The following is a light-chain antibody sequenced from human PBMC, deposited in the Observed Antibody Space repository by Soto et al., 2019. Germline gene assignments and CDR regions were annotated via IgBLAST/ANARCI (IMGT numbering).Light chain of an antibody. Sequence: IVLTQSPATLSLSPGERATLSCRASQSVSSSYLAWYQQKPGQAPRLLIFGASRRATGIPDRFSGSGSGTNFTLTISRLEPEDSAVYYCQQYGSSPAFGQGTKVDIK. CDR3: QQYGSSPA. CDR1: QSVSSSY. V-gene: IGKV3-20*01. CDR2: GAS. J-gene: IGKJ1*01.